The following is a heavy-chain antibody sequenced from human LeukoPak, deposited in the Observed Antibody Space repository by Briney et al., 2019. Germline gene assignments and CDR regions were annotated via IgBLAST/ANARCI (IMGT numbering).Heavy chain of an antibody. CDR1: GFTFSDYY. CDR3: ATDGAGFDT. V-gene: IGHV3-11*01. J-gene: IGHJ5*02. CDR2: INIGGTNT. Sequence: PGGSLRLSCAASGFTFSDYYMSRIRQAPGKGLEWLSYINIGGTNTHYADSVKGRFTISRDNAKKSLYLEMTNLRAEDTAVYYCATDGAGFDTWGQGVLVTVSS.